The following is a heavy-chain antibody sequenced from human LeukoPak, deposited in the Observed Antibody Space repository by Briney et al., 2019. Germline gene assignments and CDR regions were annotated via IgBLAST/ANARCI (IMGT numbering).Heavy chain of an antibody. D-gene: IGHD3-3*01. Sequence: GGSLRLSCVASGFTFSNYWMSWVRQAPGKGLEWVANIKQDGSEKYYVDSVKGRFTISRDNAKNSLYLQMNSLRAEDTAVYYCAKERITIFGVVITWGQGTLVTVSS. V-gene: IGHV3-7*04. CDR2: IKQDGSEK. CDR3: AKERITIFGVVIT. J-gene: IGHJ5*02. CDR1: GFTFSNYW.